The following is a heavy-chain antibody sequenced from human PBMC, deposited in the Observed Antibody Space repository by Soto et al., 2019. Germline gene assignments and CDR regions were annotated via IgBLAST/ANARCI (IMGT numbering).Heavy chain of an antibody. CDR3: ARGQLVRAFDL. J-gene: IGHJ3*01. CDR1: VASISTFY. Sequence: QVQLQESGPGLVKPSETLSLTCTVSVASISTFYWTWIRQPPGKGLEWIGYFYSIGEINYNPSLKIRVTISADTSKNQFSLNLTSVTAADPAVYFCARGQLVRAFDLWGQGTMVSVSS. D-gene: IGHD6-6*01. V-gene: IGHV4-59*01. CDR2: FYSIGEI.